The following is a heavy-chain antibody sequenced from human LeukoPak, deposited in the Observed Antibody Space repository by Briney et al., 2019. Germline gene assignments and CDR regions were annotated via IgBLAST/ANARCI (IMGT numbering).Heavy chain of an antibody. V-gene: IGHV1-18*01. CDR1: GYTFTSYG. D-gene: IGHD1-26*01. J-gene: IGHJ4*02. CDR3: ARDFVVGATHFDY. Sequence: ASVKVSCKASGYTFTSYGISWVRQAPGQGLEWMGWISAYNGNTNYAQKLQGRVTMTTDTPTSTVYMELRSLRSDDTAVYYCARDFVVGATHFDYWGQGTLVTVSS. CDR2: ISAYNGNT.